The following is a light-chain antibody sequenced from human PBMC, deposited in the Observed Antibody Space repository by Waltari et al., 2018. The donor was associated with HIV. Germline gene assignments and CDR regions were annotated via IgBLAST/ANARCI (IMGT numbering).Light chain of an antibody. CDR1: NSDIGSYDY. CDR2: EVT. J-gene: IGLJ2*01. Sequence: QSALTQPPSASGSPGQSVTLSCTGSNSDIGSYDYVSWYQLHPGKAPKLVISEVTKRPSGVSVRFSGSTSANTAFLTVSGLQAEDEADYYCSSFADRDGFYVLFGGGTRLTVL. V-gene: IGLV2-8*01. CDR3: SSFADRDGFYVL.